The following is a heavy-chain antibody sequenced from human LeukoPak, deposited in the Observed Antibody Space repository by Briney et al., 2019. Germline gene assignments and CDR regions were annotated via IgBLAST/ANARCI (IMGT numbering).Heavy chain of an antibody. J-gene: IGHJ3*02. Sequence: SVRVSCKASGGTIINYAINWVRQAPGQGLEWMGRIIPIFHRTNYAQKFQGRLTITTDESTRTAYMELSSPRSEDTAEYYCARDIPGSSGYFNDAFDIWGQGTMVTVSS. CDR1: GGTIINYA. V-gene: IGHV1-69*05. CDR3: ARDIPGSSGYFNDAFDI. CDR2: IIPIFHRT. D-gene: IGHD3-22*01.